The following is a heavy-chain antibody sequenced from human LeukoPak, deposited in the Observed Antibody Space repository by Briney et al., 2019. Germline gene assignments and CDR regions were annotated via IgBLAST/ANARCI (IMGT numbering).Heavy chain of an antibody. Sequence: SETLSLTCTVSGGSISSYYWSWIRQPPGKGLEWIGYIYYSGSTNYNPSLKSRVTISVDTSKNQFSLKLSSVTAADTAVYYCARAVVSQYSGYEGSQYYLDYWGQGTLVTVSS. CDR2: IYYSGST. V-gene: IGHV4-59*01. J-gene: IGHJ4*02. CDR1: GGSISSYY. CDR3: ARAVVSQYSGYEGSQYYLDY. D-gene: IGHD5-12*01.